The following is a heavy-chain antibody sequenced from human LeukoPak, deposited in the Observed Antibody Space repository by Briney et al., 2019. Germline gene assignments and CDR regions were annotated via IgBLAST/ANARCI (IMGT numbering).Heavy chain of an antibody. CDR3: ARPDNSGYYTLDY. V-gene: IGHV3-33*01. J-gene: IGHJ4*02. CDR1: GFTFSSYG. D-gene: IGHD3-22*01. CDR2: IWYDGSNK. Sequence: GGSLRLSCAASGFTFSSYGMHWVRQAPGKGLEWVAVIWYDGSNKYYADSVKGRFTISRDNSKNTLYLQMNSLRAEDTAVYYCARPDNSGYYTLDYWGQGTLVTVSS.